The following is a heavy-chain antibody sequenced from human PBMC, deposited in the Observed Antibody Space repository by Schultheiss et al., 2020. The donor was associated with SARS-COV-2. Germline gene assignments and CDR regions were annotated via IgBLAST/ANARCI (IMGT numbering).Heavy chain of an antibody. J-gene: IGHJ6*02. CDR2: ISSNGGST. Sequence: GGSLRLSCAASGFTFSSYSMNWVRQAPGKGLEYVSAISSNGGSTYYANSVKGRFTISRDNSKNTLYLQMNSLRAEDTALYHCARGSDCTNGVCYLEPPYYYYGMDVWGQGTTVTVSS. D-gene: IGHD2-8*01. CDR3: ARGSDCTNGVCYLEPPYYYYGMDV. CDR1: GFTFSSYS. V-gene: IGHV3-64*01.